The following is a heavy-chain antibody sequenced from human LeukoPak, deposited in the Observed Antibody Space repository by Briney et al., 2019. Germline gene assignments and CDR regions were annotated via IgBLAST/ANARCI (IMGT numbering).Heavy chain of an antibody. CDR2: ISAYNGNP. Sequence: GASVKVSCKASGYTFTSSGISWVRQAPGQGLEWMGWISAYNGNPNYAQKLQGRVTMTTDTSTSTACMELRSLRSDDTAVYYCARAFLAAAGNAFDIWGQGTMVTVSS. CDR3: ARAFLAAAGNAFDI. V-gene: IGHV1-18*01. CDR1: GYTFTSSG. J-gene: IGHJ3*02. D-gene: IGHD6-13*01.